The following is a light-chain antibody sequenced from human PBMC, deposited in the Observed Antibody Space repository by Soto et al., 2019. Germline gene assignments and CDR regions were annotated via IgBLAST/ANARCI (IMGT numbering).Light chain of an antibody. J-gene: IGKJ4*01. CDR2: GAS. CDR1: QSVSSN. CDR3: QQYGSSPLT. Sequence: EIVLTQSPGTLSLSPGERATLSCRASQSVSSNLAWYQQKPGQAPRLLIYGASSRATGIPDRFSGSGSGTDFTLTISRLEPEDFVVYYCQQYGSSPLTFGGGTKVDIK. V-gene: IGKV3-20*01.